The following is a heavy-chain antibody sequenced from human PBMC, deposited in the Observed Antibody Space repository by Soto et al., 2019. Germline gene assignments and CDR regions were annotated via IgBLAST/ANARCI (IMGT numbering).Heavy chain of an antibody. D-gene: IGHD2-2*01. CDR1: GGTFSSYA. Sequence: ASVNVSCKASGGTFSSYAISWVRQAPGQGLEWMGGIIPISDTTNYAQKFQGRVTITADESTSTAYMELSSLRSEDTAVYYCARSQGSSTSLEIYYYYYYGMDVWGQGTTVTVSS. CDR2: IIPISDTT. V-gene: IGHV1-69*13. J-gene: IGHJ6*02. CDR3: ARSQGSSTSLEIYYYYYYGMDV.